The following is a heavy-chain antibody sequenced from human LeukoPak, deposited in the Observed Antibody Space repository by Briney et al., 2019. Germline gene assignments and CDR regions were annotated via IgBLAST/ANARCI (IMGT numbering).Heavy chain of an antibody. Sequence: SETLSLTCTVSGGSVSSGSYYWSWIRQPPGKGLEWIGYIYHSGSTNYNPSLKGRVTISLDTSKNQFSLKLSSVTAADTAVYYCASYDSSGYYSRYAFDISGQGTMVTVPS. D-gene: IGHD3-22*01. J-gene: IGHJ3*02. CDR2: IYHSGST. CDR3: ASYDSSGYYSRYAFDI. CDR1: GGSVSSGSYY. V-gene: IGHV4-61*01.